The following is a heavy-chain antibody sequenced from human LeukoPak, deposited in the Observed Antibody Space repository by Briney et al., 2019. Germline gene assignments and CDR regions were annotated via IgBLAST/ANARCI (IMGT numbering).Heavy chain of an antibody. CDR2: ISGSGGST. Sequence: GGSLRLSCAASGFTFSSYAVSWVRQAPGKGLEWVSRISGSGGSTYSADSVKGRFTISRDNSKNTLYLQMNSLRAEDTALYYCAKDRSCTNDICHGDFDYWGQGTLVTVSS. CDR1: GFTFSSYA. D-gene: IGHD2-8*01. J-gene: IGHJ4*02. CDR3: AKDRSCTNDICHGDFDY. V-gene: IGHV3-23*01.